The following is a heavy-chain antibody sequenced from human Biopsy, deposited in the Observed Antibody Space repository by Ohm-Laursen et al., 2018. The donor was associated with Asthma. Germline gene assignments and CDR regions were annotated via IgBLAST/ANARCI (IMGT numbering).Heavy chain of an antibody. CDR1: GFTFSTYG. D-gene: IGHD2-21*01. Sequence: SLRLSCTASGFTFSTYGMHWVRQAPGKGLEWVAYIAWDGINSYYADSVKGRFTISRDNSRNTLYLQKNSLRADDTAVYYCARAGESDLVGGLDVWGQGTTVTVS. CDR2: IAWDGINS. CDR3: ARAGESDLVGGLDV. V-gene: IGHV3-30*03. J-gene: IGHJ6*02.